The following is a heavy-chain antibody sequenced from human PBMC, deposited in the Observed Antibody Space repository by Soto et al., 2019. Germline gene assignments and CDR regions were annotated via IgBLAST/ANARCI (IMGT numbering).Heavy chain of an antibody. CDR2: MNPNSGNT. D-gene: IGHD3-3*01. Sequence: ASVKVSCKASGYTFTSYDINWVRQATGQGLEWMGWMNPNSGNTGYAQKFQGRVTMTRNTSISTAYMELSSLRSEDTAVYYCARSGQVGNWFDYWGQGTLVTVSS. V-gene: IGHV1-8*01. CDR3: ARSGQVGNWFDY. CDR1: GYTFTSYD. J-gene: IGHJ5*01.